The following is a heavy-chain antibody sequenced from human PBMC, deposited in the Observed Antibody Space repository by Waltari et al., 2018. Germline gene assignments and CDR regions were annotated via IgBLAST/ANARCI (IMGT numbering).Heavy chain of an antibody. Sequence: VHLVESGGGLVQPGGSLRLSCAASGFTFSSYWMTWVRRAPGEGLEWVAVISYDGSKKYYADSVKGRFTISRDNSKNTLYLQMNSLRAEDTAVYYCARDSGGGSYFDYWGQGTLVTVSS. CDR2: ISYDGSKK. CDR1: GFTFSSYW. J-gene: IGHJ4*02. D-gene: IGHD1-26*01. CDR3: ARDSGGGSYFDY. V-gene: IGHV3-30-3*01.